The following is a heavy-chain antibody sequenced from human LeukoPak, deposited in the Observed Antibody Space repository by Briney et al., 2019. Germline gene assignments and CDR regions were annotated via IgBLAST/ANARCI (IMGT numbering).Heavy chain of an antibody. Sequence: SETLSLTCAVYGGPFSGYYWSWIRQPPGKGLEWIGEINHSGSTNYNPSLKSRVTISVDTSKNQFSLKLSSVTAADTAVYYCARGNLGYDQYYYYYMDVWGKGTTVTVSS. CDR3: ARGNLGYDQYYYYYMDV. CDR2: INHSGST. D-gene: IGHD5-12*01. V-gene: IGHV4-34*01. CDR1: GGPFSGYY. J-gene: IGHJ6*03.